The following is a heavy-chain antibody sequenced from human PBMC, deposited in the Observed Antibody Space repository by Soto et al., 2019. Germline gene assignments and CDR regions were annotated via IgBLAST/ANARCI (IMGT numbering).Heavy chain of an antibody. CDR2: IYYSGST. D-gene: IGHD3-3*02. Sequence: PSETLSLTCTVSGSSISSSSYYCGWIRQPPGKGLEWIGSIYYSGSTYYNPSLKSRVTISVDTSKNQFSLKLSSVTAADTAVYYCASPKIAFYNWFDPWGQGTLVTVSS. J-gene: IGHJ5*02. CDR3: ASPKIAFYNWFDP. V-gene: IGHV4-39*01. CDR1: GSSISSSSYY.